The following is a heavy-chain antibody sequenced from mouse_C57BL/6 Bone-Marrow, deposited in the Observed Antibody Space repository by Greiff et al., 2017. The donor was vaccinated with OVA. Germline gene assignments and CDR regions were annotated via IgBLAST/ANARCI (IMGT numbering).Heavy chain of an antibody. CDR2: ILPGSGST. CDR1: GYTFTGYW. D-gene: IGHD1-1*01. V-gene: IGHV1-9*01. CDR3: ARFTTVVAPWYFDV. J-gene: IGHJ1*03. Sequence: QVHVKQSGAELMKPGASVKLSCKATGYTFTGYWIAWVKQRPGHGLEWIGEILPGSGSTNYNEKFKGKATFTADTASNTAYMQLSRLTTEDSAIDYCARFTTVVAPWYFDVWGTGTTVTVSS.